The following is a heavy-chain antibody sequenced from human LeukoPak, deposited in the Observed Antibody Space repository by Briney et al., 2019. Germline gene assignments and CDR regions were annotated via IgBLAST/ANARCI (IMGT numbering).Heavy chain of an antibody. Sequence: GGSLRLSCAASGFTFSSYAMSWVRQAPGKGLEWVSAISGSGGSTYYADSVKGRFTISRDNSKNTLYLQMNSLRAEDTAVYYCAKGRIPACITGTTTYYYYYMDVWGKGTTVTVSS. V-gene: IGHV3-23*01. CDR2: ISGSGGST. CDR1: GFTFSSYA. D-gene: IGHD1-20*01. CDR3: AKGRIPACITGTTTYYYYYMDV. J-gene: IGHJ6*03.